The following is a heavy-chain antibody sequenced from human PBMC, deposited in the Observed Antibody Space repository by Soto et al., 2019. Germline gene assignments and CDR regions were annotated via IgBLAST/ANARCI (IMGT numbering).Heavy chain of an antibody. D-gene: IGHD3-22*01. CDR1: RFTFSTYW. J-gene: IGHJ6*02. CDR2: VKTDGTNT. V-gene: IGHV3-74*01. Sequence: VQLVESGGGLVQPGGSLRLSCAGTRFTFSTYWMHWVRQVPGKGLEWVSRVKTDGTNTGYADSVKGRFTISRDNAKNTLYLEMNNLRADDTAVYYCARGGVIVVGLDVWGQGTTVTVSS. CDR3: ARGGVIVVGLDV.